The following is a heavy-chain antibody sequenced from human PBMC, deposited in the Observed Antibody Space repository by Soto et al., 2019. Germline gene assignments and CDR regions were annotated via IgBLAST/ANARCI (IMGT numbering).Heavy chain of an antibody. Sequence: SETLSLTCSVSGGSISSRTFWWAWIRQPPGKGLEWLGDMYYSGSSYSSPSLKSRVTLSVDTSKNQLSLKLNSVPAADTAVYYCARHPRDDYNYGGSGIFDYWGQGTLVTVSS. V-gene: IGHV4-39*01. CDR3: ARHPRDDYNYGGSGIFDY. D-gene: IGHD4-4*01. CDR1: GGSISSRTFW. J-gene: IGHJ4*02. CDR2: MYYSGSS.